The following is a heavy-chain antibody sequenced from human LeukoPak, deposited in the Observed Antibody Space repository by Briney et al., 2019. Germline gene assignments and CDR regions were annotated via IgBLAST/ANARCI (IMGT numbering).Heavy chain of an antibody. V-gene: IGHV3-30-3*01. CDR1: GFTFSSYA. Sequence: PGGSLRLSCAASGFTFSSYAMHWVRQAPGKGLEWVAVISHDGSNKYYADSVKGRFTISRDNSKNTLYLQMNSLRAEDTALYYCAKGSYYDSSGTYYFDYRGQGTLVTVSS. CDR2: ISHDGSNK. CDR3: AKGSYYDSSGTYYFDY. J-gene: IGHJ4*02. D-gene: IGHD3-22*01.